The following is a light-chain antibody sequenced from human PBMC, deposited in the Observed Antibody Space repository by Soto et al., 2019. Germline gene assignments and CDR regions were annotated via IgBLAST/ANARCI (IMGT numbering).Light chain of an antibody. CDR2: EDT. Sequence: SYELTQPPSVSVSPGQTARITCSGAALPKKFAYWYQQKSGQAPVLAIYEDTKRPSGIPERLSGSSSGTVATLAISGAQVEDEADYYCYSTDSSDNHGVFGGGTKLTVL. CDR1: ALPKKF. CDR3: YSTDSSDNHGV. J-gene: IGLJ3*02. V-gene: IGLV3-10*01.